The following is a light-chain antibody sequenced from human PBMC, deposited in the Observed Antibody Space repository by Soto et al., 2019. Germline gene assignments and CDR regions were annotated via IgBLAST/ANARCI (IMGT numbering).Light chain of an antibody. CDR1: SSDVGGYNY. CDR3: SSDSPTGVRL. V-gene: IGLV2-14*03. J-gene: IGLJ2*01. CDR2: EDT. Sequence: QSALTQPASVSGSLGQSITISCTGSSSDVGGYNYVSWYQQHPGKAPKLLIDEDTKRPSAVSERFSGSRSGNTASLTISGLQADDEADYYCSSDSPTGVRLFGGGTKLTVL.